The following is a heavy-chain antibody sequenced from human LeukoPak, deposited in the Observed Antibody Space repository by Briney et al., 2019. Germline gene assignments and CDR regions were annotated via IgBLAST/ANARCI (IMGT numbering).Heavy chain of an antibody. J-gene: IGHJ4*02. CDR1: GFTFNNYA. V-gene: IGHV3-23*01. CDR3: AKSEDFDY. CDR2: ITASGGST. Sequence: PGGSLRLSCASSGFTFNNYAMTWVRQAPGKGLEWVSSITASGGSTYYADSVKGRFTISRDNSRNTLYLQMNSLRADDTAVYYCAKSEDFDYWGQGTLVTVSS.